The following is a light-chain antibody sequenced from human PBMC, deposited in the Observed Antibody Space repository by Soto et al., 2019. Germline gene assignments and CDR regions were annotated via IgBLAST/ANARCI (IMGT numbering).Light chain of an antibody. Sequence: QAVVTQPASVSGSPGQSITISCTGTSSDVGAYNYVSWYQQHPGEVPKLMIFDVGNRPSGISNRFSGSKSGNTASLTISGLQAEDEADYYCSSYTRSSTLVFGTGTKLTVL. V-gene: IGLV2-14*01. CDR2: DVG. CDR1: SSDVGAYNY. J-gene: IGLJ1*01. CDR3: SSYTRSSTLV.